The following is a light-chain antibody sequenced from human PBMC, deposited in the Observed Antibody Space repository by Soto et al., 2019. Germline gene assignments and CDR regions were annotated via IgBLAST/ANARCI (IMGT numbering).Light chain of an antibody. CDR1: QSLVYSDGNPS. CDR2: KVS. J-gene: IGKJ5*01. CDR3: MQGPQRPRGT. Sequence: VLMNPSPLSLPVTLGQPASISCRSSQSLVYSDGNPSLNWFQQRPGRSPRRLVYKVSNRDSGAPDRFSGSGCGTDFSIEISGVDAPDVTANYCMQGPQRPRGTFGKGKRLAIK. V-gene: IGKV2-30*01.